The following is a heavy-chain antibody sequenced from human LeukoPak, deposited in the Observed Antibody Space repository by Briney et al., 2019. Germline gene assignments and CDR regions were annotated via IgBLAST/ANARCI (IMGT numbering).Heavy chain of an antibody. CDR1: GFTFSSYA. CDR2: ISYDGSNK. D-gene: IGHD4/OR15-4a*01. V-gene: IGHV3-30*04. CDR3: AREANLGY. J-gene: IGHJ4*02. Sequence: QSGGSLRLSCAASGFTFSSYAMHWVRQAPDKGLEWVAVISYDGSNKYYADSVKGRFTISRDNSKNTLYLQMNSLRAEDTAVYYCAREANLGYWGQGTLVTVSS.